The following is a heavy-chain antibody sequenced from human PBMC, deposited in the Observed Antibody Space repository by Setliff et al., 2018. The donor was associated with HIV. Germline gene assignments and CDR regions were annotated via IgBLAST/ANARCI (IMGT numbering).Heavy chain of an antibody. CDR3: ARDQRALRYFDWSNNALDF. Sequence: GGSLRLSCAASGFTFSSYEMNWVRQAPGRGLEWISYISASGRTIYYADSVKGRFTISRDNAKNSLYLQMNSLRAEDTAVYYCARDQRALRYFDWSNNALDFWGQGTLVTVSS. D-gene: IGHD3-9*01. J-gene: IGHJ4*02. CDR1: GFTFSSYE. CDR2: ISASGRTI. V-gene: IGHV3-48*03.